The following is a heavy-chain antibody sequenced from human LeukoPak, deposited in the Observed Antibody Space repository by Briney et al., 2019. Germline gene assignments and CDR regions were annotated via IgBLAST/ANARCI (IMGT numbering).Heavy chain of an antibody. CDR2: ISYDGSNK. V-gene: IGHV3-30*04. CDR1: GFTFSSYA. D-gene: IGHD2-2*02. Sequence: GRSLRLSCAASGFTFSSYAMHWVRQAPGKGLEWVAVISYDGSNKYYADSVKGRFTISRDNSKNTLYLQMNSLRAEDTAVYYCARESWLYCSSTSCSTIDYWGQGTLVTVSS. J-gene: IGHJ4*02. CDR3: ARESWLYCSSTSCSTIDY.